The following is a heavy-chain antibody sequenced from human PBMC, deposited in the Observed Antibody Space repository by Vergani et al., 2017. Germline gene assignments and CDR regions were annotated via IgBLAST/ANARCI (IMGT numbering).Heavy chain of an antibody. CDR3: ARARGLLFGELFHFDY. V-gene: IGHV3-23*01. J-gene: IGHJ4*02. CDR1: GFTFSSYA. Sequence: EVQLLESGGGLVQPGGSLRLSCAASGFTFSSYAMSWVRQAPGKGLEWVSAISGSGGSTYYADSVKGRFTISRDNSKNTLYLQMNSLRAEDTAVYYCARARGLLFGELFHFDYWGQGTLVTVSS. D-gene: IGHD3-10*02. CDR2: ISGSGGST.